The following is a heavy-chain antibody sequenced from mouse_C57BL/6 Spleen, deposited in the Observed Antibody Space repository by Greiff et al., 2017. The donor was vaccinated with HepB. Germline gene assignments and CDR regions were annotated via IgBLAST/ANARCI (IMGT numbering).Heavy chain of an antibody. Sequence: VMLVESGPELVKPGASVKISCKASGYAFSSSWMNWVKQRPGKGLEWIGRIYPGDGDTNYNGKFKGKATLTADKSSSTAYMQLSSLTSEDSAVYFCARYLYAMDYWGQGTSVTVSS. CDR1: GYAFSSSW. V-gene: IGHV1-82*01. J-gene: IGHJ4*01. CDR3: ARYLYAMDY. CDR2: IYPGDGDT.